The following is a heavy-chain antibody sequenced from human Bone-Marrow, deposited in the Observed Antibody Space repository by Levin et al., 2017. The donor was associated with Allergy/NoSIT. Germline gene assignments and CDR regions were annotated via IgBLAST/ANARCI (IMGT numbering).Heavy chain of an antibody. CDR2: INQDGTEK. CDR1: GFTFSGYW. Sequence: QAGGSLRLSCAASGFTFSGYWMSWVRQAPGKGLEWVANINQDGTEKYYVDSVKGRFTISRDNAKNSLYLQMNSLRAEDAAVYYCARDLTWLSQGRGWFDPWGQGTLVTVSS. V-gene: IGHV3-7*01. J-gene: IGHJ5*02. D-gene: IGHD5-24*01. CDR3: ARDLTWLSQGRGWFDP.